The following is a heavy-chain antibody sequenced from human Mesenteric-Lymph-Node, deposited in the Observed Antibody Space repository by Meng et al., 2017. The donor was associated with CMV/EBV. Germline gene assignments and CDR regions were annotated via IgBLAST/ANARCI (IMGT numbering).Heavy chain of an antibody. CDR3: ARTSLWFGSSYYADY. D-gene: IGHD3-10*01. Sequence: SETLSLTCAVNGESFNGYYWNWIRQPPGKGLEWIGEINHSGSTNYNPSLKSRVTILLDTSKNQFSLKLGSVTAADTAVYFCARTSLWFGSSYYADYWGQGTLVTVSS. CDR2: INHSGST. V-gene: IGHV4-34*01. CDR1: GESFNGYY. J-gene: IGHJ4*02.